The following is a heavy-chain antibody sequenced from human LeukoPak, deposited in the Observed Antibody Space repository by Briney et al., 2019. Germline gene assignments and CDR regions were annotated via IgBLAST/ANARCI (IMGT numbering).Heavy chain of an antibody. V-gene: IGHV4-59*12. J-gene: IGHJ4*02. CDR2: IYYSGST. Sequence: PSETLSPTCTVSGGSISSYYWSWIRQPPGKGLEWIGYIYYSGSTNYNPSLKSRVTISVDTSKNQFSLKLSSVTAADTAVYYCARAPPAPNRDFDYWGQGTLVTVSS. D-gene: IGHD4/OR15-4a*01. CDR3: ARAPPAPNRDFDY. CDR1: GGSISSYY.